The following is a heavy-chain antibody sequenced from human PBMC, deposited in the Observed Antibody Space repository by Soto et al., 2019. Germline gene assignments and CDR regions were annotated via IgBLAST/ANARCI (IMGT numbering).Heavy chain of an antibody. J-gene: IGHJ3*02. Sequence: SETLSLTCTVSGGSISSGGYYWSWIRQHPGKGLEWIGYIYYSGSTYYNPSLKSRVTISVDTSKNQFSLKLSSVTAADTAVYYCARAGLMVYAIHLHAFDIWGQGTMVTVSS. D-gene: IGHD2-8*01. CDR1: GGSISSGGYY. CDR3: ARAGLMVYAIHLHAFDI. V-gene: IGHV4-31*03. CDR2: IYYSGST.